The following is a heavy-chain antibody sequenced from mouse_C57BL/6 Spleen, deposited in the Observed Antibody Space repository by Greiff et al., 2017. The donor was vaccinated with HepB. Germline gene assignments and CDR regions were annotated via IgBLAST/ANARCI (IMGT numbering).Heavy chain of an antibody. Sequence: QVQLQQPGAELVKPGASVKLSCKASGYTFTSYWMHWVKQRPGQGLEWIGMIHPNSGSTNYNEKFKSKATLTVDKSSSTAYMQLSSLTSEDSAVYYCARSYSNLRMGAMDYWGQGTSVTVSS. D-gene: IGHD2-5*01. CDR2: IHPNSGST. V-gene: IGHV1-64*01. J-gene: IGHJ4*01. CDR3: ARSYSNLRMGAMDY. CDR1: GYTFTSYW.